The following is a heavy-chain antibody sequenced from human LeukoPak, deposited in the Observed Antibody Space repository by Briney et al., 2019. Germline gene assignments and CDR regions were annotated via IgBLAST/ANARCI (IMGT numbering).Heavy chain of an antibody. CDR3: AREARYYDILTGYYNVYYFDY. V-gene: IGHV4-4*08. CDR1: GGSISNYY. CDR2: IYTSGST. J-gene: IGHJ4*02. D-gene: IGHD3-9*01. Sequence: SETLSLPCTVSGGSISNYYWSWIRQPPGKGLEWIGRIYTSGSTNYNPSLKSRVTISVDTPKNQFSLKLSSVTAADTAVYYCAREARYYDILTGYYNVYYFDYWGQGTLVTVSS.